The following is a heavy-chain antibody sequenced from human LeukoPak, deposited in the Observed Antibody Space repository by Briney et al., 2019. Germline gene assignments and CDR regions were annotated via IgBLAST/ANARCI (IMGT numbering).Heavy chain of an antibody. D-gene: IGHD1-1*01. CDR3: ARGGRVREFDY. V-gene: IGHV3-53*01. J-gene: IGHJ4*02. CDR1: GFTVSSNY. Sequence: PGGSLRLSCAASGFTVSSNYMSWVRQAPGKGLEWVSVIYSGGSTDYTDSVKGRFIISRDNSKNMLYLQMNSLRAEDTAVYYCARGGRVREFDYWGQGTLVTVSS. CDR2: IYSGGST.